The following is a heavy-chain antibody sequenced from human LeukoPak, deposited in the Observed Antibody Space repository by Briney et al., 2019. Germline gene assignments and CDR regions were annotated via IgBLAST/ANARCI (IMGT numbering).Heavy chain of an antibody. D-gene: IGHD5-12*01. CDR1: GGSFSGYY. Sequence: SETLSLTCAVCGGSFSGYYWSWIRQPPGKGLEWIGEINHSGSTNYNPSPKSRVTISVDTSKNQFSLKLSSVTAADTAVYYCARAGWLRGVDYWGQGTLVTVSS. V-gene: IGHV4-34*01. CDR3: ARAGWLRGVDY. CDR2: INHSGST. J-gene: IGHJ4*02.